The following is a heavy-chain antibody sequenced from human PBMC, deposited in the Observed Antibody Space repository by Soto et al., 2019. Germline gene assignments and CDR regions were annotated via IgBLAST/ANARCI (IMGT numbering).Heavy chain of an antibody. CDR2: ISHSGLT. V-gene: IGHV4-4*02. CDR1: GDSISSSNW. Sequence: QVQLQESGPGLVKPSGTLSLTCAVSGDSISSSNWWAWVRQPPGRGLECIGEISHSGLTNYNPSLESRVTISVDKSKNQFSLRLSSVTAADTAIYYCASSINWGQGTLVTVSS. J-gene: IGHJ4*02. CDR3: ASSIN.